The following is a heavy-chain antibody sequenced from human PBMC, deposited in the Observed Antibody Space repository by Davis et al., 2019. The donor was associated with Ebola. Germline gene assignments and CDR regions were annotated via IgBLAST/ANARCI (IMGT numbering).Heavy chain of an antibody. CDR3: AKGLGYCSGGSCFLYYYYGMDV. CDR2: IKQDGSEK. CDR1: GFTFSIYT. Sequence: GESLKISCAASGFTFSIYTMNWVRQAPGKGLEWVANIKQDGSEKYYVDSVKGRFTISRDNAKNSLYLQMNSLRAEDTAVYYCAKGLGYCSGGSCFLYYYYGMDVWGQGTTVTVSS. V-gene: IGHV3-7*01. J-gene: IGHJ6*02. D-gene: IGHD2-15*01.